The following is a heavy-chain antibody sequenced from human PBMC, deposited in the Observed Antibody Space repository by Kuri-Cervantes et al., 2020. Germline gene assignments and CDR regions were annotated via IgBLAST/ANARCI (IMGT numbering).Heavy chain of an antibody. J-gene: IGHJ6*02. CDR3: ARVSGYSYGLDGMDV. CDR2: INTNTGGT. CDR1: GYTFTVYY. Sequence: ASVKVSCKASGYTFTVYYMHWVRQAPGQGLEWMGWINTNTGGTKYAQKFQGRVTLTRDTSISTAYMDLSSLRSDDTAVYYCARVSGYSYGLDGMDVWGQGTTVTVSS. D-gene: IGHD5-18*01. V-gene: IGHV1-2*02.